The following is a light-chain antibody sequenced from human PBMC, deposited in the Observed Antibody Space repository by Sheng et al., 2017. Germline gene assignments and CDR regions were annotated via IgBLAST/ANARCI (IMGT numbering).Light chain of an antibody. J-gene: IGKJ1*01. CDR2: AAS. CDR3: QQYQRYPA. CDR1: QNIYLY. Sequence: DIRMTQSPPSLSASVGDSVTITCRASQNIYLYLNWYQQKPGKGPNLLIYAASNLQSGVPSRFSGSESGTEFTLTISSLQPDDFATYYCQQYQRYPAFGQGTKVEIK. V-gene: IGKV1-39*01.